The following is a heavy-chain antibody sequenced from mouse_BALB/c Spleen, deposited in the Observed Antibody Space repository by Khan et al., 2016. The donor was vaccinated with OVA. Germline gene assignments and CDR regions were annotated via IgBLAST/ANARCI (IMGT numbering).Heavy chain of an antibody. V-gene: IGHV1-7*01. CDR2: INPTSGYP. J-gene: IGHJ2*01. CDR3: TRDRIDY. CDR1: GYTFSTYW. Sequence: QVQLQQSGAALAKPGASVKMSCKASGYTFSTYWMHWVKQRPGQGLEWIGYINPTSGYPDYNEKFKDKATLSADKSSSTAYMQLSRLTSEDSAVYNCTRDRIDYWGQGTTLTVSS.